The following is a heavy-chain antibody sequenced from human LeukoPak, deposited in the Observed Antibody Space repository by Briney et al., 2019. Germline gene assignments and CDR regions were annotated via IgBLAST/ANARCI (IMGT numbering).Heavy chain of an antibody. V-gene: IGHV3-11*04. CDR2: ISSSGSTI. D-gene: IGHD6-19*01. CDR1: GFTFSDYY. Sequence: PGGSLRLSCAASGFTFSDYYMSWIRQAPGKGLECVSYISSSGSTIYYADSVKGRFTISRDNAKNSLYLQMNSLRAEDTAVYYCARGAQPYSSGWYGGHYFDYWGQGTLVTVSS. J-gene: IGHJ4*02. CDR3: ARGAQPYSSGWYGGHYFDY.